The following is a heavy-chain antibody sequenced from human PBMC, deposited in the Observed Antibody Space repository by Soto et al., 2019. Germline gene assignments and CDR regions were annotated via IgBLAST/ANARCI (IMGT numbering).Heavy chain of an antibody. CDR3: ARAPRLGLVLDY. Sequence: EVQLVESGGGLVQPGGSLRLSCAASGFSFSNYWMSWVRQAPGKGLEWVANIKQDGSEKYYVDSVKGRFTISRDSAKKSLYLQMNSLRAEDTAVYFCARAPRLGLVLDYWGQGTLVTVSS. CDR1: GFSFSNYW. V-gene: IGHV3-7*05. CDR2: IKQDGSEK. D-gene: IGHD6-6*01. J-gene: IGHJ4*02.